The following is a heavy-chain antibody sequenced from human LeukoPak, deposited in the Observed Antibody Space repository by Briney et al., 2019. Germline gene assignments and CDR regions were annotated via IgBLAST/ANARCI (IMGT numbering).Heavy chain of an antibody. J-gene: IGHJ4*02. D-gene: IGHD3-16*02. CDR1: GYTFTSYA. CDR2: VSGYNGNT. Sequence: ASVKVSCKASGYTFTSYAMHWVRQAPGQRLEWMGWVSGYNGNTEYAQKFQGRVTMNTDRSTNTVYMELRSLTSDDTAVYYCARDRPVMITFGGVIIAAYWGQGTLVSVSS. CDR3: ARDRPVMITFGGVIIAAY. V-gene: IGHV1-18*01.